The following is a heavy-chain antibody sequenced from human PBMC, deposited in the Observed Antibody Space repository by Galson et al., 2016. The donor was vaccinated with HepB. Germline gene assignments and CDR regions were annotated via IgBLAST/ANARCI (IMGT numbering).Heavy chain of an antibody. CDR1: GGSVSSGSYY. CDR2: IYYGGST. J-gene: IGHJ6*02. CDR3: ARQGRIVVWTAIRDYRYAMDV. D-gene: IGHD2-21*02. V-gene: IGHV4-61*03. Sequence: ETLSLTCTVSGGSVSSGSYYWSWIRQFPGKGLEWIGYIYYGGSTNSNPYLKSRVTISLDTSKNHFSLKLSSVTAADTAVYYCARQGRIVVWTAIRDYRYAMDVWGQGTTVTVAS.